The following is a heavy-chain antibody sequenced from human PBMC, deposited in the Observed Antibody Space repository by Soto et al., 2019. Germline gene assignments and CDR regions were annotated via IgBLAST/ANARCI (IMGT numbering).Heavy chain of an antibody. CDR2: IIPILGIA. D-gene: IGHD3-22*01. V-gene: IGHV1-69*04. Sequence: SVKVSCKASGGTFSSSTISWVRQAPGQGLEWMGRIIPILGIANYAQKFQGRVTITADKSTSTAYMELSSLRSEDTAVYYCARDDSSGYYLKFDYWGQGTLVTVSS. J-gene: IGHJ4*02. CDR3: ARDDSSGYYLKFDY. CDR1: GGTFSSST.